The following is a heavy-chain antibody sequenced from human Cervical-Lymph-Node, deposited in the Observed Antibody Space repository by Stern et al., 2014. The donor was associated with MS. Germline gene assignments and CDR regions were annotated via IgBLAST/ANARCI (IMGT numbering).Heavy chain of an antibody. CDR1: GFTFSNFA. CDR2: SGTDGGK. J-gene: IGHJ4*02. CDR3: GKDLHYWSADS. V-gene: IGHV3-23*04. Sequence: EVQLVESGGGLVQPGGSLRLSCAGSGFTFSNFAMTWIRQAPGKGLEWVSGSGTDGGKNSAESVKGRFSLTRDNSRSTMYLQMVGLRAEDTAVYYCGKDLHYWSADSWGQGTLVTVSS. D-gene: IGHD1-1*01.